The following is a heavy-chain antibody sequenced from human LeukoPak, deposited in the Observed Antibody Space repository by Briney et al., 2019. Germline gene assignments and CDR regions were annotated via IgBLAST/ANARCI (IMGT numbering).Heavy chain of an antibody. CDR2: ISGSGGST. Sequence: GGSLRLSCAASGFTFSNYAMSRVRQAPGKGLEWVSAISGSGGSTYYADSVKGRFTISRDNAKNSLYLQMNSLRAEDTAVYYCARDPTPRYCSGGSCYTHYGMDVWGQGTTVTVSS. CDR1: GFTFSNYA. CDR3: ARDPTPRYCSGGSCYTHYGMDV. V-gene: IGHV3-23*01. D-gene: IGHD2-15*01. J-gene: IGHJ6*02.